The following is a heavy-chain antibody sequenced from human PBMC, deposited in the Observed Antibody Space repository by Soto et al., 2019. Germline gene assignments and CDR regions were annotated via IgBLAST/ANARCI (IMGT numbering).Heavy chain of an antibody. CDR1: GASISSSTFY. J-gene: IGHJ4*02. CDR2: VYYSGSA. Sequence: QLQLQESGPGLVKPSETLSLTCTVSGASISSSTFYWGWIRQPPGKGLEWIGTVYYSGSAYYNPSLKIRLTISVDTSKNQFSLKLSSVTAADTALYYGVRHAPYRSGWANRNDYWGQGTLVTVSS. V-gene: IGHV4-39*01. CDR3: VRHAPYRSGWANRNDY. D-gene: IGHD6-19*01.